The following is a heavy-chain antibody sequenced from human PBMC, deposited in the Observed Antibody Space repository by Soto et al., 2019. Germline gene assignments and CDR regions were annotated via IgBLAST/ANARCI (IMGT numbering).Heavy chain of an antibody. Sequence: PSETLSLTCSVSGGSISSRTFWWAWIRQPPGKGLEWIGDMYYSGSSYSSLSLKSRVTLSVDTSKNQLSLKLNSVTAADTAVYYCARHPRDDYNYGGSGIFDYWGQGTLVTAPQ. CDR2: MYYSGSS. CDR1: GGSISSRTFW. J-gene: IGHJ4*02. D-gene: IGHD4-4*01. CDR3: ARHPRDDYNYGGSGIFDY. V-gene: IGHV4-39*01.